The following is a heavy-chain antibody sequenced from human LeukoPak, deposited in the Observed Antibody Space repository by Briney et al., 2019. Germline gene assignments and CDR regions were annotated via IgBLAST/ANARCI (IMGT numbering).Heavy chain of an antibody. V-gene: IGHV4-39*07. CDR2: IYYSGST. CDR3: AREPPSAGGNSRWFDP. CDR1: GGSLSSSSYY. Sequence: SETLSLTCTVSGGSLSSSSYYWGWIRQPPGKGLEWIGSIYYSGSTYYNPSLKSRVTISVDTSKNQFSLKLSSVTAADTAVYYCAREPPSAGGNSRWFDPWGQGTLVTVSS. D-gene: IGHD4-23*01. J-gene: IGHJ5*02.